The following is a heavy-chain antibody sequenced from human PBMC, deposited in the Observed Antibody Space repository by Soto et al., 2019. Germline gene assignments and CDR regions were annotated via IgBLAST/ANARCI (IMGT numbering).Heavy chain of an antibody. D-gene: IGHD2-21*01. J-gene: IGHJ4*02. CDR3: AKGGPDAFCGGGRCYFES. V-gene: IGHV3-9*01. CDR2: ITWNGTIT. Sequence: EVHLVASGGGLAQPGRSLRLSCAASGFTFDDFAMHWVRRVPGKGLEWVSSITWNGTITGYADSVKGRFIISRDNAKNSLYLQMNSLRREDTALYFCAKGGPDAFCGGGRCYFESWGQGTKVTVSS. CDR1: GFTFDDFA.